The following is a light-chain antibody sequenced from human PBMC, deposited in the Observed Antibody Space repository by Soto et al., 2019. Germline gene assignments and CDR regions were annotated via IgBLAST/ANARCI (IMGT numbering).Light chain of an antibody. CDR1: QSISNW. J-gene: IGKJ4*01. Sequence: DIQMTQSPSTLSASVGDRVTITCRASQSISNWLAWYQQRPGKAPKLLISDASSLQSGVPSRFSGSRSGTEFTLTISSLQADDFATYYCQKYNSAPLTFGGGTKVEIK. V-gene: IGKV1-5*01. CDR2: DAS. CDR3: QKYNSAPLT.